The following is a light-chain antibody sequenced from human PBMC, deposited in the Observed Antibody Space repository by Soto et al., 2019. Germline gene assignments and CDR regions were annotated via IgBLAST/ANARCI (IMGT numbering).Light chain of an antibody. Sequence: EIVLTQSPATLSLSPGERATLSCRASQSVSSYLAWYQQKPGQAPRLLIYDASNRATGIPARFSGSGSGTDFTLTISSLEPEDFAVYYCQQRSNWPTWTFGQGTKVDIX. CDR2: DAS. CDR1: QSVSSY. CDR3: QQRSNWPTWT. J-gene: IGKJ1*01. V-gene: IGKV3-11*01.